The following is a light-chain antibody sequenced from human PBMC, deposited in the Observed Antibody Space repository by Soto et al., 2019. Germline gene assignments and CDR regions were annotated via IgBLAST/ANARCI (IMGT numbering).Light chain of an antibody. CDR1: QDIAIY. Sequence: DIQMTQSPSSLSASAGDRVTITCRASQDIAIYLAWYQQKPGEAPKLLIYAASTLYGGVPSRFSGSGSGTDFALTITSLQAEDFATYYCQNLRVYPSTVGGGTKVDNK. CDR3: QNLRVYPST. V-gene: IGKV1-9*01. J-gene: IGKJ4*01. CDR2: AAS.